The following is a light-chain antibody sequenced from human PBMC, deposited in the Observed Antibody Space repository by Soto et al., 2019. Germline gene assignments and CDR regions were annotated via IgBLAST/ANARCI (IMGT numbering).Light chain of an antibody. V-gene: IGLV2-14*03. Sequence: QSVLTQPASVSGSPGQSITISCTGTSSDVGGYNSVSWYQQHPGEAPKLMIYDVSNRPSVVSNRFSGSKSGNTASLTISGLQAEDEADYYCSSYTSSSTSVIFGGGTKLTVL. CDR3: SSYTSSSTSVI. CDR1: SSDVGGYNS. J-gene: IGLJ2*01. CDR2: DVS.